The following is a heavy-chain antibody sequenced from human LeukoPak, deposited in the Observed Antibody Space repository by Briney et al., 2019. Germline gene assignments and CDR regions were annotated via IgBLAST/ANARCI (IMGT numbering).Heavy chain of an antibody. J-gene: IGHJ4*02. D-gene: IGHD3-22*01. V-gene: IGHV3-23*01. CDR3: AKGSYYDSSGSFYFDY. Sequence: GGSLRLSCAASGFTFSTYAMSWVRQAPGKGLGWVSGIRGSGDNTYYADSVKGRFTISRDNSKNTLYVQVNSLGTEDTAAYYCAKGSYYDSSGSFYFDYWGQGTLVTVSS. CDR1: GFTFSTYA. CDR2: IRGSGDNT.